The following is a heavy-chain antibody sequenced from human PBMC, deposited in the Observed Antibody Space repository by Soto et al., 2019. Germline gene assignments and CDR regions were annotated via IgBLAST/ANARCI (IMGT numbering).Heavy chain of an antibody. V-gene: IGHV4-38-2*02. J-gene: IGHJ4*02. CDR3: ARDRRDFYDNSDFFDY. Sequence: SEILSLTCAVSGSSLRGPYRWGWIRQSPGKGLEWLGSISYSGSTYYSPALKSRVTISLGTSMNQFSLRLTSVTAADTAVYYCARDRRDFYDNSDFFDYWGQGALVTVSS. CDR2: ISYSGST. CDR1: GSSLRGPYR. D-gene: IGHD3-22*01.